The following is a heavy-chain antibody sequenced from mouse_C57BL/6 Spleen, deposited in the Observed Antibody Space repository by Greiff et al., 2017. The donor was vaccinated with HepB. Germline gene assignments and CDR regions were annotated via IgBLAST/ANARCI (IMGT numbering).Heavy chain of an antibody. Sequence: EVKLEESGGGLVQPGGSMKLSCAASGFTFSDAWMDWVRQSPEKGLEWVAEIRNKANNHATYYAESVKGRFTISRDDSKSSVYLQMNSLRAEDTGIYYCTRAHYWERGCFDYWGQGTTLTVSS. J-gene: IGHJ2*01. CDR3: TRAHYWERGCFDY. CDR2: IRNKANNHAT. D-gene: IGHD1-2*01. CDR1: GFTFSDAW. V-gene: IGHV6-6*01.